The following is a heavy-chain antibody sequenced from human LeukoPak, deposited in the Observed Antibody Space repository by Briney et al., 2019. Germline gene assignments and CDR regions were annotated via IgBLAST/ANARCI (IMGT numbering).Heavy chain of an antibody. Sequence: GASVKVSCKAFGYTFTSNYMHWVRQAPGQGPEWMGVISPSGGSTTYAQKFQERVTITRDMSTSTAYMELSSLRSEDTAVYYCAADFGHSYALDYWGQGTLVTVSS. D-gene: IGHD5-18*01. J-gene: IGHJ4*02. CDR3: AADFGHSYALDY. CDR2: ISPSGGST. CDR1: GYTFTSNY. V-gene: IGHV1-46*01.